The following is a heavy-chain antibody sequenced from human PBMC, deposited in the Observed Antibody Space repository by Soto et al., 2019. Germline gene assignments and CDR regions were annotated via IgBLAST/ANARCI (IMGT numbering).Heavy chain of an antibody. CDR3: ARAGYDYYGMDV. Sequence: EVQLVESGGGLVQPGGSLRLSCAASGFTVSSNHMNWVRQAPGKGLEWVSAMYSGGNTYYADSVKGRFTISRHNSKNTLYLQMNSLRAEDTAVYTCARAGYDYYGMDVWGQGTTVTVSS. J-gene: IGHJ6*02. CDR1: GFTVSSNH. V-gene: IGHV3-66*01. D-gene: IGHD2-2*01. CDR2: MYSGGNT.